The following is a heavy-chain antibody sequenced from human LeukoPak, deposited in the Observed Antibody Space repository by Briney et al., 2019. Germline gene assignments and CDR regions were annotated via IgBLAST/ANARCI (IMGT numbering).Heavy chain of an antibody. Sequence: PGGSLRLSCEVSGFTVSTTYMGWVRQAPGKGLEWFSILYRGGATYYADSVKGRFSISRHDSNNTLFLQMNSLRPEDTAVYYCARGDYYDDCGYSDWGQGTLVTVSS. CDR2: LYRGGAT. D-gene: IGHD3-22*01. CDR1: GFTVSTTY. CDR3: ARGDYYDDCGYSD. V-gene: IGHV3-53*04. J-gene: IGHJ4*02.